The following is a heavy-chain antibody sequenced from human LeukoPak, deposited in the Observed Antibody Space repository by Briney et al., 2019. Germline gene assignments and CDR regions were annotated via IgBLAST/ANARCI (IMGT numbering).Heavy chain of an antibody. J-gene: IGHJ3*02. CDR2: ISYDGSNK. Sequence: GGSLRLSCAASGFTFSSYAMHWVRQALGKGLEWVAVISYDGSNKYYADSVKGRFTISRDNSKNTLYLQMNSLRAEDTAVYYCAREGYSSSSGAFDIWGQGTMVTVSS. D-gene: IGHD6-6*01. CDR3: AREGYSSSSGAFDI. CDR1: GFTFSSYA. V-gene: IGHV3-30-3*01.